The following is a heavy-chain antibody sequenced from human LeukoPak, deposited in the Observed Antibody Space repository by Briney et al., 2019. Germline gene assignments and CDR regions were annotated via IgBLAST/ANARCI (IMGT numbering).Heavy chain of an antibody. Sequence: PSETLSLTCTVSGGSISSYYWSWIRQPPGKGLEWIGYIYYSGSTNYNPSLKSRVTISVDTSKNQFSLKLSSVTAADTAVYYCARDRRQQLVGFDYWGQGTLVTVSS. CDR3: ARDRRQQLVGFDY. V-gene: IGHV4-59*12. CDR2: IYYSGST. CDR1: GGSISSYY. J-gene: IGHJ4*02. D-gene: IGHD6-13*01.